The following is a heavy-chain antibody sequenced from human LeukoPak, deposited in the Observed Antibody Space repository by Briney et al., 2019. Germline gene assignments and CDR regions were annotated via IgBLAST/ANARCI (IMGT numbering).Heavy chain of an antibody. V-gene: IGHV3-30-3*01. D-gene: IGHD3-22*01. CDR3: ARDFVTAYYYDSSGYSGD. Sequence: GGSLRLSCAASGFTFSSYAMHWVRQAPGKGLEWVAVISYDGSNKYYADSVKGRFTISRDNSKNTLYLQMNSLRAEDTAVYYCARDFVTAYYYDSSGYSGDWGQGTLVTVSS. CDR2: ISYDGSNK. CDR1: GFTFSSYA. J-gene: IGHJ4*02.